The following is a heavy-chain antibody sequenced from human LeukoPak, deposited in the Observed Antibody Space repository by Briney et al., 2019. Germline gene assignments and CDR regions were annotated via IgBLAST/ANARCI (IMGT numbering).Heavy chain of an antibody. V-gene: IGHV3-23*01. CDR1: GFTFDKAW. Sequence: GGSLRLSCAASGFTFDKAWMTWVRQAPGKGLEWVSAISGSGGSTYYADSVKGRFTISRDNSKNTLYLQMNSLRAEDTAVYYCAKRGSGITVAADYWGQGTLVTVSS. J-gene: IGHJ4*02. CDR2: ISGSGGST. CDR3: AKRGSGITVAADY. D-gene: IGHD6-19*01.